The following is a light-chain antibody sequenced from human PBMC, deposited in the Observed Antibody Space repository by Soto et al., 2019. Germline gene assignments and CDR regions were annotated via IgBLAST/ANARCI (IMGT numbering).Light chain of an antibody. Sequence: SYELTQPPSVSVAPGKTARITCGGDDIGRNSVHWYQQRSGQAPLLLIYSDSGRPSGIPERFSGSNSGNTATLTISRVEAGDEADYYCQVWDSSNDHRVFGGGTKLTVL. CDR1: DIGRNS. V-gene: IGLV3-21*04. J-gene: IGLJ2*01. CDR3: QVWDSSNDHRV. CDR2: SDS.